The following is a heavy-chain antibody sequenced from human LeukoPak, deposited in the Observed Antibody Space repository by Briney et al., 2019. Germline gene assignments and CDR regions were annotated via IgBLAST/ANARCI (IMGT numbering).Heavy chain of an antibody. V-gene: IGHV4-59*02. J-gene: IGHJ4*02. CDR2: VSYSGGT. Sequence: SETLSLTCTVSGASVSSHYWSWIRQPPGKGLEWIGYVSYSGGTNYNPSLKSRVTISLDTSKDQFSLRLNSVTAADTAVYYCARLSTYSIFWVPLDYWAREPWSPSPQ. D-gene: IGHD3-3*01. CDR3: ARLSTYSIFWVPLDY. CDR1: GASVSSHY.